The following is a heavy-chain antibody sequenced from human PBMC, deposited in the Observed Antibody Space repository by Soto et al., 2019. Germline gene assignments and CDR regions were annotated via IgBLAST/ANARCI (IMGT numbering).Heavy chain of an antibody. CDR3: ARSYCGSSGWP. Sequence: VKVSCKGSGGTMSIYAICWESNTTGQGLEWLGGIIPIFGTANCAQKYQGRVTITADESTRTAYMELSSLRSEDTSVYDCARSYCGSSGWPWGQRTL. D-gene: IGHD3-22*01. J-gene: IGHJ5*02. CDR1: GGTMSIYA. V-gene: IGHV1-69*13. CDR2: IIPIFGTA.